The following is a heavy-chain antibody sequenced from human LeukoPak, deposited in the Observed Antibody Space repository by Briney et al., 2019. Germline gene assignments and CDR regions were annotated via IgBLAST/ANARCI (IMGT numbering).Heavy chain of an antibody. D-gene: IGHD6-19*01. J-gene: IGHJ4*02. CDR3: AKLTSGWFEDF. CDR1: GFPFSSYA. V-gene: IGHV3-23*01. CDR2: SGSGSST. Sequence: GGSLRLSCAASGFPFSSYAMTWVRQAPGKGLEWVSASGSGSSTYYADSVKGRFTISRDNSKNTLHLQMNSLRAEDTAVYFCAKLTSGWFEDFWGQGTLVTVSS.